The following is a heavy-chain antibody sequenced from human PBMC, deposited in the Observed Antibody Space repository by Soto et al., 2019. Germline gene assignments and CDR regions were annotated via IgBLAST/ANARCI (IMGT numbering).Heavy chain of an antibody. J-gene: IGHJ3*01. CDR3: ARDQLYYNDISGRPLNAFDV. CDR1: GLTVRNSG. CDR2: IGIGSSTK. V-gene: IGHV3-48*01. Sequence: WGSLGLSCAACGLTVRNSGMNWVRQAPGKGLEWVSYIGIGSSTKYYADSVKGRFTISRDNAKNSLYLQMNSLRAEDTAVYYCARDQLYYNDISGRPLNAFDVWGQGTMVTVSS. D-gene: IGHD3-22*01.